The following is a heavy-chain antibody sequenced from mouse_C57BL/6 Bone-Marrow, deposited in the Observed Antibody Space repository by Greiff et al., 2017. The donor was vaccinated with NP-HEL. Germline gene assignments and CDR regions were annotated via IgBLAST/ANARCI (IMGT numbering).Heavy chain of an antibody. Sequence: QVQLQQPGAELVKPGASVKLSCKASGYTFTSYWMQWVKQRPGQGLEWIGEIDPSDSYTNYNQKFKGKATLTVDTSSSTASMQLSSLTSEDSAVYYCAREGRYWGLDYWGQGTTLTVSS. D-gene: IGHD4-1*01. V-gene: IGHV1-50*01. J-gene: IGHJ2*01. CDR1: GYTFTSYW. CDR3: AREGRYWGLDY. CDR2: IDPSDSYT.